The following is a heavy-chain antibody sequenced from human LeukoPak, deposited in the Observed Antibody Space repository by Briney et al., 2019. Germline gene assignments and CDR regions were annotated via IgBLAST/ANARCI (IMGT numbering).Heavy chain of an antibody. Sequence: SQTLSLSCAVSGGSISSGGYSWSWIRQPPGKGLEWIGYIYHSGSTYYNPSLKSRVTILVDRSKNQFSLKLSSVTAADTAVYYCAREAGRVFDIWGQGTMVTVSS. CDR3: AREAGRVFDI. CDR2: IYHSGST. V-gene: IGHV4-30-2*01. J-gene: IGHJ3*02. CDR1: GGSISSGGYS.